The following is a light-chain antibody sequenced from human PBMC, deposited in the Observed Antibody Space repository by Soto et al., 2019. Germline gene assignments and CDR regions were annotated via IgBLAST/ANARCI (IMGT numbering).Light chain of an antibody. J-gene: IGLJ1*01. V-gene: IGLV2-14*01. Sequence: QSALRKPASESGSPGQSITISCTGTSSDVGGFEYVSWYQHQPGKAPKLIIYDVTKRPSGVSSRFSGSKSGNTASLTISGIQAEDDGDYYCGSITRSSNYVFGNGTKVTV. CDR2: DVT. CDR1: SSDVGGFEY. CDR3: GSITRSSNYV.